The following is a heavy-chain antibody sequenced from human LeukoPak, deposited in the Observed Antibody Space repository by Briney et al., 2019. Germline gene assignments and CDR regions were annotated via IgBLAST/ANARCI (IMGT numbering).Heavy chain of an antibody. CDR3: AKGHYYGSGSYYNVGGMDV. Sequence: GGSLRLSCAASGFTFDDYAMHWVRQAPGKGLEWVSLISGDGGSTYYADSVKGRFTTSRDNSKNSLYLQMNSLRTEDTALYYCAKGHYYGSGSYYNVGGMDVWGQGTTVTVSS. CDR2: ISGDGGST. V-gene: IGHV3-43*02. D-gene: IGHD3-10*01. J-gene: IGHJ6*02. CDR1: GFTFDDYA.